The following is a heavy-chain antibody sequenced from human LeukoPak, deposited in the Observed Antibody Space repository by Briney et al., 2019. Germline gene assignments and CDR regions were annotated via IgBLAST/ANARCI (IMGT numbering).Heavy chain of an antibody. CDR2: IIPIFGTA. CDR3: AGGRCSSTSCPGNNWFDP. CDR1: GGTFSSYA. D-gene: IGHD2-2*01. V-gene: IGHV1-69*13. Sequence: EASVKVSCKASGGTFSSYAISWVRQAPGQGLEWMGGIIPIFGTANYAQKFQGRVTITADESTSTAYMELSSLRSESTAVYSCAGGRCSSTSCPGNNWFDPWGQGTLVTVSS. J-gene: IGHJ5*02.